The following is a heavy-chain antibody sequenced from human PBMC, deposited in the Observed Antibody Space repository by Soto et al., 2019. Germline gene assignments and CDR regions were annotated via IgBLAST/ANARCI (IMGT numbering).Heavy chain of an antibody. CDR3: TTDSHLTTALFSFDF. D-gene: IGHD3-10*02. J-gene: IGHJ4*01. Sequence: EVQLVESGGGLVKPGGSLRLSCAASGFTLSDAWLNWVRQAPDKGLEWVGRIKSRADGGTTDFAAPVRGRIAISSDEPQHMVFLDVNRLRVEDTAVYFCTTDSHLTTALFSFDFWGHGPLVTGS. CDR1: GFTLSDAW. V-gene: IGHV3-15*07. CDR2: IKSRADGGTT.